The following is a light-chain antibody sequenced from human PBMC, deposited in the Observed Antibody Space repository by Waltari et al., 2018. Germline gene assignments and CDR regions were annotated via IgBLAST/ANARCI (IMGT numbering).Light chain of an antibody. CDR2: DAS. V-gene: IGKV1-33*01. CDR1: QPITNY. CDR3: QRYDNLPVFA. Sequence: DIQLTQSPSSLSESVGDRVSITCQASQPITNYLNWYQQKPGKAPELLIYDASKLQTGIPSRFSGSQSGTEFTFTIASLQPEDVATYYCQRYDNLPVFAFGPGTKVNVK. J-gene: IGKJ3*01.